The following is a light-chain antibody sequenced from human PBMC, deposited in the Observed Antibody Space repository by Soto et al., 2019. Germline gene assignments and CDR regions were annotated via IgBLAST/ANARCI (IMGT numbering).Light chain of an antibody. CDR3: QQYGSSPPAT. J-gene: IGKJ1*01. V-gene: IGKV3-20*01. Sequence: EVVMTQSPATLSVSPGERATLSCRASQSVSSNLAWYQQKPGQAPRLLIYGASSRATGIPDRFSGSGSGTDFTLTISRLEPEDFAVYYCQQYGSSPPATFGQGTKVDI. CDR1: QSVSSN. CDR2: GAS.